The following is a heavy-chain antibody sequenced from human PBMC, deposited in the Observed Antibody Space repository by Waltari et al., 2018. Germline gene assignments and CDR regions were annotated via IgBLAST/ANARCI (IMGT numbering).Heavy chain of an antibody. CDR3: ARGKAVAATGWFDP. CDR2: INPSGGST. Sequence: PGEGLEWMGIINPSGGSTSDAQNCQGRVTMTRDTSTSTVYMELSSLRAEDTAVYYCARGKAVAATGWFDPWGQGTLVTVSS. J-gene: IGHJ5*02. V-gene: IGHV1-46*01. D-gene: IGHD6-19*01.